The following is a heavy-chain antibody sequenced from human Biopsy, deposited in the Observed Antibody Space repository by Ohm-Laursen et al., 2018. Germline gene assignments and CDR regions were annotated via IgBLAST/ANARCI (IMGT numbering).Heavy chain of an antibody. J-gene: IGHJ4*02. D-gene: IGHD6-19*01. CDR2: INPNSGGT. V-gene: IGHV1-2*02. Sequence: SSVKVSCKASGYTFSDYYMQWVRQAPGQGLEWMGWINPNSGGTNYAQKFQGRVTMTRDTSISTAYMELSRLGSDDTAVYYCARDKYRSWNYFDNWGQGSLVTVSS. CDR1: GYTFSDYY. CDR3: ARDKYRSWNYFDN.